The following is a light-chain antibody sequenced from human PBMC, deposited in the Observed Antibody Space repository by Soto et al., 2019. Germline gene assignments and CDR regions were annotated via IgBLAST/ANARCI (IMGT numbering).Light chain of an antibody. CDR1: QNIRNL. CDR3: QQYNTYAT. J-gene: IGKJ5*01. CDR2: DAS. V-gene: IGKV1-5*01. Sequence: DIQLTQSHSTLSAAVGDSVTITCRASQNIRNLLAWYQQKPGKAPKPLIYDASTLKTGVPSRFRGSGSGSEFNFTITGLQPDDFATYFCQQYNTYATFRQGGRL.